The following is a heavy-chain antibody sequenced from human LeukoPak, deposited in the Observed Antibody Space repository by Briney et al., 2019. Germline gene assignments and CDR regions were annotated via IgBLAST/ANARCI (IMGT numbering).Heavy chain of an antibody. J-gene: IGHJ4*02. Sequence: GGSLRLSCAGSGFTFSNFAMAWVRQTPGKGLEWISGISGSGEDTYYGDSVKGRFTISRDNSKSTVYMQMNRLRVEDTAVYYCTKVPGYWGQGTLVTVSS. CDR2: ISGSGEDT. V-gene: IGHV3-23*01. CDR1: GFTFSNFA. D-gene: IGHD2-15*01. CDR3: TKVPGY.